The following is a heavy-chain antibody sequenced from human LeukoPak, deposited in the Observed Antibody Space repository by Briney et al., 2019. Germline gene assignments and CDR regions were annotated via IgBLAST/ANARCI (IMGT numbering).Heavy chain of an antibody. D-gene: IGHD3-10*01. V-gene: IGHV3-9*01. CDR3: VRSRVRGDPFDP. CDR1: GFTISANF. CDR2: MSSDSNYI. J-gene: IGHJ5*02. Sequence: GGSLRLSCAASGFTISANFMSWVRQAPGKGLEWVSGMSSDSNYIDYADSVKGRFTISRDNANNYLYLQMNSLRPEDTGLYYCVRSRVRGDPFDPWGQGILVTVSS.